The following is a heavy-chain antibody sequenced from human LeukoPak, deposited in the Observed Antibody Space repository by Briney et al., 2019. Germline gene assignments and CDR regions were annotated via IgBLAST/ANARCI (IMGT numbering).Heavy chain of an antibody. CDR1: GYTFTSYY. CDR2: INPSGGST. CDR3: AREGVGCSGGSCYHLNYYYYMDV. J-gene: IGHJ6*03. V-gene: IGHV1-46*01. Sequence: ASVKVSCKASGYTFTSYYMHWVRQAPGQGLEWMGIINPSGGSTSYAQKFQGRVTMTRDMSTSTVYMELSSLRSEDAAVYYCAREGVGCSGGSCYHLNYYYYMDVWGKGTTVTVSS. D-gene: IGHD2-15*01.